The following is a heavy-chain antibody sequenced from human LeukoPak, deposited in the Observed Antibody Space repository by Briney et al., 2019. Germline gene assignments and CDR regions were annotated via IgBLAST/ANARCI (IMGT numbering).Heavy chain of an antibody. D-gene: IGHD6-19*01. CDR2: ISGSSSDI. Sequence: PGGALRRSCAGSEFTFRSYSMYWVRPAPGEGLEWVSSISGSSSDIYYADSVKGRFTISRDNSKNSLYLQMKSLRAEDTALYYCAKVQWLVARGYFDYWGQGTLVIVSS. J-gene: IGHJ4*02. CDR1: EFTFRSYS. CDR3: AKVQWLVARGYFDY. V-gene: IGHV3-21*01.